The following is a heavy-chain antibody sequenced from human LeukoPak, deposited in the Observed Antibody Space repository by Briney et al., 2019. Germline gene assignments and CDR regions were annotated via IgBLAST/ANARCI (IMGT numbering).Heavy chain of an antibody. CDR3: ARGLRLLGYYYYMDV. J-gene: IGHJ6*03. V-gene: IGHV4-61*02. CDR1: GGSISSGSYY. Sequence: SETLSLTCTVSGGSISSGSYYWSWIRQPAGKGLEWIGRIYTSGSTNYNPSLKSRVTISVDTSKNQFPLKLSSVTAADTAVYYCARGLRLLGYYYYMDVWGKGTTVTVSS. CDR2: IYTSGST. D-gene: IGHD4-17*01.